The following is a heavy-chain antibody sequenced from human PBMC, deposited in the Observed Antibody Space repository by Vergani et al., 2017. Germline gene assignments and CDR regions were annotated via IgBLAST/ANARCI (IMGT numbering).Heavy chain of an antibody. V-gene: IGHV3-30*03. CDR3: ARGTGGYYYYMDV. CDR2: ISYDGSNK. Sequence: QVQLVESGGGVVQPGRSLRLSCAASGFTFSSYGMHWVRQAPGKGLEWVAVISYDGSNKYYADSVKGRFTISRDNSKNTLYLQMNSLRAEDTAVHYCARGTGGYYYYMDVWGKGTTVTVSS. J-gene: IGHJ6*03. CDR1: GFTFSSYG. D-gene: IGHD3/OR15-3a*01.